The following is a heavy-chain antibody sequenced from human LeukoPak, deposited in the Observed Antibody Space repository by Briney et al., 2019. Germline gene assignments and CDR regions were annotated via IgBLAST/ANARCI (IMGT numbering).Heavy chain of an antibody. CDR2: IYHSGST. CDR3: ARAAERQVAFDI. Sequence: SETLSLTCAVSGGSISSGGYSWSWIRQPPGKGLEWIGYIYHSGSTYYNPSLKIRVTISVDRSKNQFSLKLSSVTAADTAVYYCARAAERQVAFDIWGQGTMVTVSS. J-gene: IGHJ3*02. D-gene: IGHD1-1*01. V-gene: IGHV4-30-2*01. CDR1: GGSISSGGYS.